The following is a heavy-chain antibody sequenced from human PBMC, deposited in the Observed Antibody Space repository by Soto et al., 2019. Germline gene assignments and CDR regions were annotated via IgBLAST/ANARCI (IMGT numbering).Heavy chain of an antibody. CDR1: GDSISNSDYY. J-gene: IGHJ6*02. Sequence: QVQLQESGPGLVKPSQTLSPTCTVSGDSISNSDYYWNWILQSPGKGLEWIASIDYSGGTYYNPSLKSRVVISANTSKNLFSLKLRSVTAADSALYFCARGGRYYYGFDVWGQGTTVTVSS. CDR2: IDYSGGT. CDR3: ARGGRYYYGFDV. V-gene: IGHV4-30-4*01.